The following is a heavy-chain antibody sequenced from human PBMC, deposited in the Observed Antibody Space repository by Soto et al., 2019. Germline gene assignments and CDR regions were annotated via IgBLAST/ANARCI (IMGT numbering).Heavy chain of an antibody. CDR1: GFTFSSYA. CDR3: AKQYQHAPFPFYYLDV. J-gene: IGHJ6*03. CDR2: ISGSGGST. D-gene: IGHD2-2*01. Sequence: HPGGSLRLSCAASGFTFSSYAMSWVRQAPGKGLEWVSAISGSGGSTYYADSVKGRFTISRDNSKNTLYLQMNSLRAEDTAVYYCAKQYQHAPFPFYYLDVWGKGTTVTVSS. V-gene: IGHV3-23*01.